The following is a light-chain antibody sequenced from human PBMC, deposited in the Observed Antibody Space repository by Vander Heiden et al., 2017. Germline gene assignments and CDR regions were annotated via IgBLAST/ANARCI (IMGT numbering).Light chain of an antibody. CDR3: QSYENRLGAKLV. J-gene: IGLJ1*01. V-gene: IGLV1-40*01. CDR1: SVNIGAGYD. Sequence: QSALTPPPSVSGAPGQTVTIPRKGNSVNIGAGYDVHGYRKLPGAGPEVLIYAYNKGPSGVPDRFSASKSDTSASLTITGLQPEDEADYYCQSYENRLGAKLVFGTGTKVTVV. CDR2: AYN.